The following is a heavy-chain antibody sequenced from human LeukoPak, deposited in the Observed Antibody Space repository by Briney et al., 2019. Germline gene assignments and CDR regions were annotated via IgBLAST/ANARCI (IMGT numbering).Heavy chain of an antibody. D-gene: IGHD2-15*01. CDR3: ARLTISGGRFFDC. V-gene: IGHV4-38-2*01. CDR2: IYHSGST. CDR1: GYSISSGYY. J-gene: IGHJ4*02. Sequence: SETLSLTCAVSGYSISSGYYWGWIRQSPGKGLQWIGTIYHSGSTYYNPVLKRRLTISIDTSKNQFSLKLSSVTAADTAVYYCARLTISGGRFFDCWGQGTLVTVSS.